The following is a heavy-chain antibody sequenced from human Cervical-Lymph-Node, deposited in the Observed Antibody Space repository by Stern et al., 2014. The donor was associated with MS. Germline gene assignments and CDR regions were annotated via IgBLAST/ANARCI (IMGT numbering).Heavy chain of an antibody. D-gene: IGHD6-19*01. CDR2: IKRDGSET. J-gene: IGHJ5*01. V-gene: IGHV3-7*01. CDR1: GSTFSTSW. Sequence: VQLVESGGGLVQPGGSQRLSCVASGSTFSTSWMSWVRQAPGKGLEWVANIKRDGSETYYLDSVKGRFTISRDNAKSSLYLEMNILRAEDTAVYYCTRFLQSGWSDLFDSWGRGTLVTVSS. CDR3: TRFLQSGWSDLFDS.